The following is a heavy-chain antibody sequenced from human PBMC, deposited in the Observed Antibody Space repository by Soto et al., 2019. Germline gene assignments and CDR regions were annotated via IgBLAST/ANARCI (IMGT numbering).Heavy chain of an antibody. CDR1: SGSISSSNW. CDR3: ARLDTMVRGAHAFDI. D-gene: IGHD3-10*01. CDR2: IYHSGRT. Sequence: QVQLQESGPGLVKPSGTLSLTCAVSSGSISSSNWWSWVRQPPGKGLEWIGEIYHSGRTNYNPSLNSRVTISVDKSKNQFSLKLSSVTAADTAVYYCARLDTMVRGAHAFDIWGQGTMVTVSS. V-gene: IGHV4-4*02. J-gene: IGHJ3*02.